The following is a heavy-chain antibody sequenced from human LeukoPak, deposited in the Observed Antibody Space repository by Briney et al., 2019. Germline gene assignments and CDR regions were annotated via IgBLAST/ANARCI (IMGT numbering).Heavy chain of an antibody. CDR3: ARESIAVAGCFDY. CDR2: INAGNGNT. D-gene: IGHD6-19*01. CDR1: GYTFTSYA. V-gene: IGHV1-3*03. Sequence: GASVKVSCKASGYTFTSYAMHWVRQAPGQRLEWMGWINAGNGNTKYSQEFQGRVTITRDTSASTAYMELSSLRSEDMAVYYCARESIAVAGCFDYWGQGTLVTVSS. J-gene: IGHJ4*02.